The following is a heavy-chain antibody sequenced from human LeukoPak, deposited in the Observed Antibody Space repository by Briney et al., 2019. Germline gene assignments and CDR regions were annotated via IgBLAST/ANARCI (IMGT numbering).Heavy chain of an antibody. CDR2: IYHSGST. V-gene: IGHV4-38-2*02. Sequence: SETLFLTCTVSGYSISSGYYWGWIRQPPGKGLEWIGSIYHSGSTYYNPSLKSRVTISVDTSKNQFSLKLSSATAADTAVYYCARISAAGTEFDYWGQGTLVTVSS. CDR3: ARISAAGTEFDY. D-gene: IGHD6-13*01. CDR1: GYSISSGYY. J-gene: IGHJ4*02.